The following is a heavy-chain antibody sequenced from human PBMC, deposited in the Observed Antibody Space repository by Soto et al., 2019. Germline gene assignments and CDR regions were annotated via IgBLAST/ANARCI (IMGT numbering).Heavy chain of an antibody. CDR1: GGSISSYY. D-gene: IGHD3-10*01. CDR2: IYYSGST. J-gene: IGHJ4*02. Sequence: QVQLQESGPGLVKPSETLSLTCTVSGGSISSYYWSWIRQPPGKGLEWIGYIYYSGSTNYNPSLKRRVXXSXDXXKNQFSLQLSSVTAADTAVYYCARSMVRERRYFDYWGQGTLVTVSS. CDR3: ARSMVRERRYFDY. V-gene: IGHV4-59*08.